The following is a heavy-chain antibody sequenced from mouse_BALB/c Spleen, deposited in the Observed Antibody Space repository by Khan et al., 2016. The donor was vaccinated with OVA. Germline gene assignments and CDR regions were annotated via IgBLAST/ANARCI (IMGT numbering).Heavy chain of an antibody. CDR3: ARIKKIVATYFDY. V-gene: IGHV1S81*02. D-gene: IGHD1-1*01. Sequence: VQLQQSGAELVKAGASVKMSCKASGYTFTSYWMHWVKQRLGQGLEWFAETNPTNGRTYYNETFKSKATLTVDKSSSTASIILSGPTFEDSAVYYCARIKKIVATYFDYWGQGTTLTVSS. CDR1: GYTFTSYW. J-gene: IGHJ2*01. CDR2: TNPTNGRT.